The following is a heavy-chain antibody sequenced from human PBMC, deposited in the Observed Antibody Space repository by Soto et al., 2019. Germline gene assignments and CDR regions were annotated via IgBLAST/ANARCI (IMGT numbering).Heavy chain of an antibody. D-gene: IGHD4-4*01. CDR3: ARIKWGLDHYSGMDV. V-gene: IGHV1-2*02. J-gene: IGHJ6*02. Sequence: ASVKVSCKTSGYSFTGYYVHWVRRAPGQGLEWMGWINPNTGGTKYAQKFQGRVTMTRDTSISTAYLELTRLTPDDTAVYYCARIKWGLDHYSGMDVWGQGTAVTV. CDR1: GYSFTGYY. CDR2: INPNTGGT.